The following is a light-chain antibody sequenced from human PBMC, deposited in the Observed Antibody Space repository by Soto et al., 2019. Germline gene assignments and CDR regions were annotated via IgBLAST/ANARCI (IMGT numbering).Light chain of an antibody. J-gene: IGKJ1*01. CDR3: QQGYSNPWT. CDR2: AAS. Sequence: DIQMTQSPSSLSASVGDRVTITCRASQSVNTYLHWYQQKAGQAPKLLIYAASNLQSGVPSRFSGRGSGTDSTLTVESLQPEDFATYYCQQGYSNPWTFGQGTKV. V-gene: IGKV1-39*01. CDR1: QSVNTY.